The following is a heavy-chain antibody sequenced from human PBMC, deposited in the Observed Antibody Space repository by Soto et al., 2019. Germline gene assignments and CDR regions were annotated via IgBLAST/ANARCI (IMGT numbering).Heavy chain of an antibody. J-gene: IGHJ4*02. CDR1: GFTFSSYA. CDR3: AREYSGYDPAGY. CDR2: ISYDGSNK. Sequence: GGSLRLSCAASGFTFSSYAMHCVRQAPGKGLEWVAVISYDGSNKYYADSVKGRFTISRDNSKNTLYLQMNSLRAEDTAVYYCAREYSGYDPAGYWGQGTLVTVSS. D-gene: IGHD5-12*01. V-gene: IGHV3-30-3*01.